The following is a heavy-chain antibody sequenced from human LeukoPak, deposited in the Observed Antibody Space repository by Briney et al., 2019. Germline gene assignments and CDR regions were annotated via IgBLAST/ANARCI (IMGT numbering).Heavy chain of an antibody. D-gene: IGHD2-2*01. Sequence: GASVTVSCKASGYTFTSSGISWVRQAPGQGFEWLGWISAYNGNTNYAQKLQGRVTMTTDTSTSTAYMELRSLRSDDTAVYYCARVDEYQLPTPDYWGQGTLVTVSS. CDR3: ARVDEYQLPTPDY. J-gene: IGHJ4*02. CDR2: ISAYNGNT. V-gene: IGHV1-18*01. CDR1: GYTFTSSG.